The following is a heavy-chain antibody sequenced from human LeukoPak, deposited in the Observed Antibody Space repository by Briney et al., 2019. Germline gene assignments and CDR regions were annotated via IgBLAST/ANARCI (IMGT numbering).Heavy chain of an antibody. Sequence: GGSLRLSCAASGFTFSSYSMNWVRRAPGKGLEWVSSISSSSSYIYYADSVKGRFTISRDNAKNSLYLQMNSLRAEDTAVYYCARDRAAGTGWFDPWGQGTLVTVSS. CDR3: ARDRAAGTGWFDP. CDR2: ISSSSSYI. D-gene: IGHD6-13*01. J-gene: IGHJ5*02. CDR1: GFTFSSYS. V-gene: IGHV3-21*01.